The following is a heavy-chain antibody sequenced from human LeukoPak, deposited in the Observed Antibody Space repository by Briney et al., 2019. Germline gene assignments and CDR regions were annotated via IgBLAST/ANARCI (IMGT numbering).Heavy chain of an antibody. J-gene: IGHJ5*02. V-gene: IGHV1-2*02. CDR3: ATGSHDVCLFDP. CDR2: INTTNGGT. CDR1: GYSFTSHY. Sequence: ASVTVSFTAAGYSFTSHYMYWVRQAPGQGLEWMGCINTTNGGTNYEQKFQGRVTITRDRSISTDYMELSRFGSDDTAVYYCATGSHDVCLFDPWGQGTLVSVSS. D-gene: IGHD2-2*01.